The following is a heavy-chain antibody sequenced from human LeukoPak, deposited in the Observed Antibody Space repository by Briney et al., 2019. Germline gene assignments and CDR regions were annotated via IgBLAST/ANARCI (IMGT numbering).Heavy chain of an antibody. Sequence: GGSLRLSCAASGFTFSSYGMHWVRQAPGKGLEWVAVISYDGSNKYYADSVKGRFTISRDNSKNTLYLQMNSLRAEDTAVHYCAKEKTYDSSGTYDYWGQGTLVTVSS. D-gene: IGHD3-22*01. CDR3: AKEKTYDSSGTYDY. J-gene: IGHJ4*02. CDR1: GFTFSSYG. CDR2: ISYDGSNK. V-gene: IGHV3-30*12.